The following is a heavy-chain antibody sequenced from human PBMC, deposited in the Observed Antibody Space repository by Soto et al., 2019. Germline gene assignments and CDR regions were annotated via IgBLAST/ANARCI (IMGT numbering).Heavy chain of an antibody. CDR3: ARNVGHYYDSSPAGHFDY. D-gene: IGHD3-22*01. J-gene: IGHJ4*02. CDR1: GGSISIGGYS. Sequence: PSETLSLTCAVSGGSISIGGYSWSWIRQPPGKGLEWIGYIYHSGSTYYNPSLKSRVTISVDRSKNQFSLKLSSVTAADTAVYYCARNVGHYYDSSPAGHFDYWGQGTLVTVSS. V-gene: IGHV4-30-2*01. CDR2: IYHSGST.